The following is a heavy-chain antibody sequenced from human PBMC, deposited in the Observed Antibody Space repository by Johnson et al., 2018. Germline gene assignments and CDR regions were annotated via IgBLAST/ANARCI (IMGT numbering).Heavy chain of an antibody. CDR2: INNAGSST. V-gene: IGHV3-74*01. CDR1: GFTFSSYW. J-gene: IGHJ3*02. D-gene: IGHD4-23*01. CDR3: AKYHDGNSGAFDI. Sequence: VQLQESGGGLVQPGGSLRLSCAASGFTFSSYWMHWVRQAPGQGLVWVSRINNAGSSTSYADSVKGRFTISRDNSKNTMYLQMNSLRTQDTAVYYCAKYHDGNSGAFDIGGQGTMVTVSS.